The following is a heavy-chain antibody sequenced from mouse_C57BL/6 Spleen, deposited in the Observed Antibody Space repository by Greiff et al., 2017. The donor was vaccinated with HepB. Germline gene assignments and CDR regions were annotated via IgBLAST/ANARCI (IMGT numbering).Heavy chain of an antibody. D-gene: IGHD2-1*01. Sequence: EVNVVESGAELVKPGASVKLSCTASGFNIKDYYMHWVKQRTEQGLEWIGRIDPEDGETKYAPKFQGKATITADTSSNTAYLQLSSLTSEDTAVYYCARALYYGNYGGGAMDYWGQGTSVTVSS. CDR2: IDPEDGET. CDR1: GFNIKDYY. CDR3: ARALYYGNYGGGAMDY. V-gene: IGHV14-2*01. J-gene: IGHJ4*01.